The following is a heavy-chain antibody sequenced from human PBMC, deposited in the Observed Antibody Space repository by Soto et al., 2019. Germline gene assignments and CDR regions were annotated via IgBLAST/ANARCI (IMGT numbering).Heavy chain of an antibody. D-gene: IGHD3-3*01. CDR3: ARGRRVRFLEWLLYDAFDI. CDR1: GGSFSGYY. V-gene: IGHV4-34*01. J-gene: IGHJ3*02. CDR2: INHSGST. Sequence: SETLSLTCAVYGGSFSGYYWSWIRQPPGKGLEWIGEINHSGSTNYNPSLKSRVTISVDTSKNQFSLKLSSVTAADTAVYYCARGRRVRFLEWLLYDAFDIWGQGTMVTVSS.